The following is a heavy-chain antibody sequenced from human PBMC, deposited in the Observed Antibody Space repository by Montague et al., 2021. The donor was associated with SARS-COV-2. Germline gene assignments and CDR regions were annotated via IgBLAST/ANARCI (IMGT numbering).Heavy chain of an antibody. V-gene: IGHV3-23*01. CDR2: IFGSGAGT. CDR3: AKNGGSGSLVHWYFDL. Sequence: SLSLSCAASGFPFNTYPMTWVRQAPGKGLEWVSSIFGSGAGTYYADSVQGRVTISRDNSKNTLYLQLHSLRADDTAVYYCAKNGGSGSLVHWYFDLWGRGTPVAVSS. D-gene: IGHD3-16*01. J-gene: IGHJ2*01. CDR1: GFPFNTYP.